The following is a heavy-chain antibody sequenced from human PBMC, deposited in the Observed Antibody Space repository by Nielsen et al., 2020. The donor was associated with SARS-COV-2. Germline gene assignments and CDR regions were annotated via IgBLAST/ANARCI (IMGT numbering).Heavy chain of an antibody. J-gene: IGHJ5*02. CDR1: GGSIGSYY. D-gene: IGHD1-26*01. CDR2: IYYSGST. Sequence: SETLSLTCTVSGGSIGSYYWNWIRQPPGKGLEWIGYIYYSGSTNYNPSLKSRVTISVHTSKNQFSLKLSSVTAADTAVYYCARRIGGWFDPWGQGTLVTVSS. V-gene: IGHV4-59*13. CDR3: ARRIGGWFDP.